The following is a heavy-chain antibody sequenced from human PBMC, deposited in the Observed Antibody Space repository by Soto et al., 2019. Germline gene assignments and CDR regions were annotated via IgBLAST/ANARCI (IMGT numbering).Heavy chain of an antibody. CDR1: GYPFTHYG. CDR3: ARDQSFDRSYYYGIDV. Sequence: QVQLVQSGAEVKKPGASVKVSCKSSGYPFTHYGITWVRQAPGQVPEWMGWISPFNGNTNYGQTLQGRVTLTTDTSTRTVYMELRSLRSDDTAVYYCARDQSFDRSYYYGIDVWGQGTTVTVSS. V-gene: IGHV1-18*01. CDR2: ISPFNGNT. D-gene: IGHD3-10*01. J-gene: IGHJ6*02.